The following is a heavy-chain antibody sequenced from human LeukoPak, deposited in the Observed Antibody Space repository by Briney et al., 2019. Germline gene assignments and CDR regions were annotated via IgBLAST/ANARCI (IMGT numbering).Heavy chain of an antibody. CDR3: ARRSRVVISSAYFDY. CDR2: IHYSGTT. J-gene: IGHJ4*02. V-gene: IGHV4-59*01. CDR1: GDSISDSL. Sequence: SETLSLTCTVAGDSISDSLWSWIRQPPGKGLEWIGYIHYSGTTNYNPSLNSRVTISVDTSKSQFSLKLSSVTAADTAVYYCARRSRVVISSAYFDYWGQGTLVTVSS. D-gene: IGHD3-3*01.